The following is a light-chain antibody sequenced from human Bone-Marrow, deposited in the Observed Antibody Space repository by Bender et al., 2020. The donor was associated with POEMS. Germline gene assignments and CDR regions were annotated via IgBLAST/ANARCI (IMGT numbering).Light chain of an antibody. CDR3: SSYTRSSTVL. J-gene: IGLJ2*01. Sequence: QSALTQPRSVSGSPGQSVTISCTGSSSDVGGFNYVSWYQQHPGKAPKLMIYDVGKRPSGVPDRFAGSKSGNTASLTVSGLQAEDEADYYCSSYTRSSTVLFGGGTKLTVL. CDR2: DVG. V-gene: IGLV2-11*01. CDR1: SSDVGGFNY.